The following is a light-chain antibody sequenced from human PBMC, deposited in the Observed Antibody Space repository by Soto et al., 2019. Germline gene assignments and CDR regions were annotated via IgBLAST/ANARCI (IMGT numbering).Light chain of an antibody. V-gene: IGKV3-20*01. J-gene: IGKJ1*01. CDR2: GAS. CDR1: QSVSSSY. CDR3: QQYGSSPKT. Sequence: IVLTQSPGTLSLSPGERATLSCRASQSVSSSYLVWYQHKAGQAPRLLIYGASSRATGIPDRFSGGGSGADFTLTISRLEPEDFAVYYCQQYGSSPKTFGQGTKVDIK.